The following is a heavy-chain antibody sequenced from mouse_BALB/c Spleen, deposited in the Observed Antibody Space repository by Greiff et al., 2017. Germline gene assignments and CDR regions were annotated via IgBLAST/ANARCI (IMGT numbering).Heavy chain of an antibody. CDR1: GFTFSSYA. CDR2: ISSGGSYT. V-gene: IGHV5-9-3*01. J-gene: IGHJ2*01. CDR3: AGYYYGSSGYFDY. D-gene: IGHD1-1*01. Sequence: EVQVVESGGGLVKPGGSLKLSCAASGFTFSSYAMSWVRQTPEKRLEWVATISSGGSYTYYPDSVKGRFTISRDNAKNTLYLQMSSLRSEDTAMYYCAGYYYGSSGYFDYWGQGTTLTVSS.